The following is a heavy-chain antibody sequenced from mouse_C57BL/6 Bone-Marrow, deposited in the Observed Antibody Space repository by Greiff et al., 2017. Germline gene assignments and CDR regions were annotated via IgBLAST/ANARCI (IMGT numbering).Heavy chain of an antibody. CDR1: GYTFTSYW. V-gene: IGHV1-55*01. Sequence: QVQLQQPGAELVKPGASVKMSCKASGYTFTSYWITWVRQRPGQGLEWIGDIYPGSGSTNYNEKFKSKATLTVDTSSSPAYMQLSSLTSEDSAVYDCARATYYSPFAYWGQGTLVTGAA. CDR2: IYPGSGST. CDR3: ARATYYSPFAY. D-gene: IGHD2-12*01. J-gene: IGHJ3*01.